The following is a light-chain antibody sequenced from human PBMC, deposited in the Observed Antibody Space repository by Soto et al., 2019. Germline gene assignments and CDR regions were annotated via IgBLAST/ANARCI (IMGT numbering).Light chain of an antibody. V-gene: IGLV1-44*01. Sequence: QSVLTQPPSASGTPGQRCTISCSGSSSHIGGRTVNWYQQLPGTAPRLLIFNNNQRPSGVPDRFSGSKSGTSASLAITGLQSEDEAEDYCAAWDDSRTAHVFGVGTKVTVL. CDR1: SSHIGGRT. J-gene: IGLJ1*01. CDR3: AAWDDSRTAHV. CDR2: NNN.